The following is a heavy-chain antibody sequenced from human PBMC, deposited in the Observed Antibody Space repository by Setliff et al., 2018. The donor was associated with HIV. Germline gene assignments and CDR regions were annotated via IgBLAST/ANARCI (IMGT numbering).Heavy chain of an antibody. CDR3: AKSPNRYSPLDWFDP. CDR2: ISWNSGSI. V-gene: IGHV3-9*01. J-gene: IGHJ5*02. Sequence: PGGSLRLSCAASGFTFDDYAMHWVRQAPGKGLEWVSGISWNSGSIGYADSVKGRFTIYRDNAKNSLYLQMNSLRSKDTALYYCAKSPNRYSPLDWFDPWCQGTQVTVSS. D-gene: IGHD5-18*01. CDR1: GFTFDDYA.